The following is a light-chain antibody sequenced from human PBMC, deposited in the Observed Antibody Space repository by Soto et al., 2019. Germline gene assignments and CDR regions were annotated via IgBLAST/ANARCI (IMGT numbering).Light chain of an antibody. CDR1: QTVSNSY. J-gene: IGKJ1*01. CDR2: GTS. Sequence: VVTQSPGTLSLSLGDRATLSCRSSQTVSNSYLAWYQQKPGQAPRLIIYGTSSRATGIPDRFSGSGSGTDCTLTINRLEPEDVVMYYCQQYGSSPWTLGQGTKVDIK. V-gene: IGKV3-20*01. CDR3: QQYGSSPWT.